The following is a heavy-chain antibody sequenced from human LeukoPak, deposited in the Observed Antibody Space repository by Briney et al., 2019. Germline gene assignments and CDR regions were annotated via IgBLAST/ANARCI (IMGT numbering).Heavy chain of an antibody. CDR1: GFTFSSYW. J-gene: IGHJ6*03. CDR2: IKQDGSEK. D-gene: IGHD1-26*01. CDR3: AKGSGSYLNYYHMDV. V-gene: IGHV3-7*03. Sequence: GGSLRLSCAASGFTFSSYWMSWVRQAPGKGLEWVANIKQDGSEKYYVDSVKGRFTISRDNAKNSLYLQMNSLRAEDMALYYCAKGSGSYLNYYHMDVWGKGTTVTVSS.